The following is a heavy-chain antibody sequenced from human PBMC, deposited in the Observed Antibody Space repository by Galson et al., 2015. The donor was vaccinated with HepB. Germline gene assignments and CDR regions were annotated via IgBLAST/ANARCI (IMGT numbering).Heavy chain of an antibody. D-gene: IGHD3-10*01. J-gene: IGHJ5*02. CDR2: IYYSGST. CDR1: GGSISSGGYY. CDR3: ARAVRFMVRGVMSWFDP. Sequence: TLSLTCTVSGGSISSGGYYWSWIRQHPGKGLEWIGYIYYSGSTYYNPSLKSRVTISVDTSKNQFSLKLSSVTAADTAVYYCARAVRFMVRGVMSWFDPWGQGTLVTVSS. V-gene: IGHV4-31*03.